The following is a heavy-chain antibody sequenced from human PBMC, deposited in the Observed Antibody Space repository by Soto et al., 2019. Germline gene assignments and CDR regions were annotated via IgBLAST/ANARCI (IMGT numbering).Heavy chain of an antibody. V-gene: IGHV1-3*01. CDR2: INAGNGNT. CDR3: ARDPGYYDFWSGYSQYKWFDP. J-gene: IGHJ5*02. D-gene: IGHD3-3*01. Sequence: ASVKVSCKASGYTFTSYAMHWVRQAPGQRLEWMGWINAGNGNTKYSQKFQGRVTITRDTSASTAYMELSSLRSEDTAVYYCARDPGYYDFWSGYSQYKWFDPWGQGTLVTAPQ. CDR1: GYTFTSYA.